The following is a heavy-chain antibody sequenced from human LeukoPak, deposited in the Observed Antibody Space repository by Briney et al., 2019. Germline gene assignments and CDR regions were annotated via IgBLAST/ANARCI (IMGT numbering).Heavy chain of an antibody. J-gene: IGHJ4*02. V-gene: IGHV3-33*01. CDR2: IWYDGSNK. D-gene: IGHD3-10*01. Sequence: GGSLRLSCAASGFTFSSYGMHWVRQAPGKGLEWMAVIWYDGSNKYYADSVKGRFTISRDNAKNSLYLEMNSLRAEDTAVYYCARERASESYRKAPPFDYWGQGALVTVSS. CDR3: ARERASESYRKAPPFDY. CDR1: GFTFSSYG.